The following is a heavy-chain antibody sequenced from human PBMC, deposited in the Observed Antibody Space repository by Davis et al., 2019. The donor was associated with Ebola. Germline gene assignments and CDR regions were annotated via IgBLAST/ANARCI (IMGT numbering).Heavy chain of an antibody. J-gene: IGHJ4*02. CDR1: AGSISGFY. CDR2: IFSSGTT. Sequence: MPSETLSLTCTASAGSISGFYWSWIRQPPGKGLEWLGYIFSSGTTNYNPSLKSRVTMSVDTSKNLFSLRLSSVTAADTAVYYCTRSGSYRLNFDYWGQGTLVTVSS. CDR3: TRSGSYRLNFDY. V-gene: IGHV4-59*01. D-gene: IGHD1-26*01.